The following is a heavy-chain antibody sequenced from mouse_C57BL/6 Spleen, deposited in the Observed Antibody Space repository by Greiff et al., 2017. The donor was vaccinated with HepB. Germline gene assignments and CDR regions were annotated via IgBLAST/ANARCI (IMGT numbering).Heavy chain of an antibody. CDR3: ASGYCCSSPWFAY. CDR1: GFTFTDYY. V-gene: IGHV14-2*01. CDR2: IDPEDGET. D-gene: IGHD1-1*01. J-gene: IGHJ3*01. Sequence: EVKLMESGAELVKPGASVKLSCTASGFTFTDYYMHWVKQRTEQGLEWIGMIDPEDGETKYAPKFQGKATITADTSSNTAYLQLSSLTSEDTAVYYCASGYCCSSPWFAYWGQGTLVTVSA.